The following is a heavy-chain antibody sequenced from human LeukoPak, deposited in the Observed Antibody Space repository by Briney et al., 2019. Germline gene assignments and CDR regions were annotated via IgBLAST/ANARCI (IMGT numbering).Heavy chain of an antibody. Sequence: SETLSLNCAVYGGSFSGYYWSWIRQPPGKGLEWIGEINHSGSTNYNPSLKSRVTISVDTSKNQFSLKLSSVTAADTAVYYCARGITIFGVVPLADIWGQGTMVTVSS. CDR2: INHSGST. J-gene: IGHJ3*02. CDR3: ARGITIFGVVPLADI. V-gene: IGHV4-34*01. D-gene: IGHD3-3*01. CDR1: GGSFSGYY.